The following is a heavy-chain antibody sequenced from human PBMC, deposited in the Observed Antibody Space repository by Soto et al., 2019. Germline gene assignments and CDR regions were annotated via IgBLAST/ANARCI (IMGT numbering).Heavy chain of an antibody. D-gene: IGHD1-26*01. Sequence: QVQLVQSVAEVREPGASVKVSCKTSGYTFSRYGITWVRQAPGQGLEWMGWINGNTGHTIYAMNLEDRLTIKTDTSTSTAYMELRSLKSDDTALYYCTRERKWEPLPYWGPGTLVTVSS. CDR3: TRERKWEPLPY. V-gene: IGHV1-18*01. J-gene: IGHJ4*02. CDR2: INGNTGHT. CDR1: GYTFSRYG.